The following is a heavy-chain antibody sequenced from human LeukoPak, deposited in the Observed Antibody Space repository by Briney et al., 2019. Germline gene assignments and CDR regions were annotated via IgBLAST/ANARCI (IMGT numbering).Heavy chain of an antibody. V-gene: IGHV3-23*01. CDR3: AKDPIFSGSYGVFDY. J-gene: IGHJ4*02. CDR1: GFTFSSYS. CDR2: IIDSGNSI. D-gene: IGHD1-26*01. Sequence: GGSLRLSCAASGFTFSSYSMSWVRQAPGKGLEWVSTIIDSGNSIYYADSAEGRFTISRDNSKNTLYLQMNSLRAGDTAVYYCAKDPIFSGSYGVFDYWGLGTLVTVSS.